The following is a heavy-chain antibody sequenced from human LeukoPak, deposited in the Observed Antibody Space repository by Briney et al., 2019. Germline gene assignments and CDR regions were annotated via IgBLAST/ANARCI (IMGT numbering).Heavy chain of an antibody. CDR2: IRFDGSNK. CDR1: GFTFSDYG. CDR3: AKVNSFWFDY. D-gene: IGHD4-23*01. V-gene: IGHV3-30*02. J-gene: IGHJ4*02. Sequence: AGYLRLSCVASGFTFSDYGIHWVRRAPGRGLEWVAFIRFDGSNKYYPDSVQGRFTISRDNSKNTVYLQMNSLTPEDTAFYYCAKVNSFWFDYWGQGTLATVSS.